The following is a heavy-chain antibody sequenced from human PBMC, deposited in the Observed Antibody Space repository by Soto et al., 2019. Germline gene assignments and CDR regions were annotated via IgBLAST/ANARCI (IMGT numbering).Heavy chain of an antibody. J-gene: IGHJ3*02. CDR3: ATRSSLRPFDI. Sequence: EVQLVESGGGLVQPGGSLRLSCAASGFSFSTYWMHWVRQAPGKGLVWVSRIKSDGSSTTYADSVKGRFTISRDNAKNTLYLQMNSLRAEDTAVYYCATRSSLRPFDIWDQGTMVTVSS. CDR2: IKSDGSST. D-gene: IGHD1-26*01. CDR1: GFSFSTYW. V-gene: IGHV3-74*01.